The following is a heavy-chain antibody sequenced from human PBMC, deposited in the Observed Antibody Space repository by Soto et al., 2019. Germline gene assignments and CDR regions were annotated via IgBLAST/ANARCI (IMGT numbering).Heavy chain of an antibody. D-gene: IGHD3-3*01. J-gene: IGHJ6*02. CDR1: GFAFSGST. CDR3: ARETLSFGSALDV. Sequence: GGSLRLSCAGSGFAFSGSTIHWVRQASGKGLEWVGRIRSKGNSYATAYAASVRGRFTISRDGTTQSVSLQMTGLKREDTGLYYCARETLSFGSALDVWGQGTTVTVSS. V-gene: IGHV3-73*01. CDR2: IRSKGNSYAT.